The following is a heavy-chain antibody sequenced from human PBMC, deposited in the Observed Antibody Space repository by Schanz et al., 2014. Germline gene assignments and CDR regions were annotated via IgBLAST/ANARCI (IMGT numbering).Heavy chain of an antibody. CDR3: ARLHSPYAFDI. CDR1: GFTFSNHA. CDR2: TSYDGNNK. D-gene: IGHD2-15*01. J-gene: IGHJ3*02. V-gene: IGHV3-30*04. Sequence: QVQLVESGGGAVQPGRSLRLSCAASGFTFSNHAMHWVRQAPGKGLEWVAVTSYDGNNKYYADSVKGRFTISRDNSKNKLYLQMNSLRAEDTAVYYCARLHSPYAFDIGGQGTMVTVSS.